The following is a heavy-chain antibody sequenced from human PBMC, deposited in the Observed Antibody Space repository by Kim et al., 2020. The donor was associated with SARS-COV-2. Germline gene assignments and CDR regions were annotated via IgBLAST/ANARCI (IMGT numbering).Heavy chain of an antibody. J-gene: IGHJ3*02. CDR3: ARHYYDRSGYLVDAFDI. Sequence: GGSLRLSCAASGFIVSSNYMSWVRQAPGKGLQWVSVIFSGETTNYTDSVRGRFTISRDNSKNTLYLQMDSLRVEDTAVYYCARHYYDRSGYLVDAFDIWGQGTKVTVSS. CDR1: GFIVSSNY. D-gene: IGHD3-22*01. CDR2: IFSGETT. V-gene: IGHV3-53*01.